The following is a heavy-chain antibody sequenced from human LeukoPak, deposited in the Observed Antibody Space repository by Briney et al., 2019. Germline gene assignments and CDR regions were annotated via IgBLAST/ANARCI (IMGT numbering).Heavy chain of an antibody. J-gene: IGHJ4*02. CDR1: GGSISSSNW. CDR3: ARLTSVRGYSYGRIVVVTYYFDY. Sequence: SGTLSLTCAVSGGSISSSNWWSWVHQPPGKGLEWIGEIYHSGSTNYNPSLKSRVTISVDTSKNQFSLKLSSVTAADTAVYYCARLTSVRGYSYGRIVVVTYYFDYWGQGTLVTVSS. V-gene: IGHV4-4*02. CDR2: IYHSGST. D-gene: IGHD5-18*01.